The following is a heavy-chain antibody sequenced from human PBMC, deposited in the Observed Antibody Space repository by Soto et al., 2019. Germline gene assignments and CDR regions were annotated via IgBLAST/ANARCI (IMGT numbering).Heavy chain of an antibody. CDR1: GYTFTSYY. CDR2: INPSGGST. Sequence: ASVKVSCKASGYTFTSYYMHWVRQAPGQGPEWMGVINPSGGSTRYAQKCQGRVTMTRDTSASTVDLELSSLRSEDTAVYYCARGIVATISNYYYYHMAVWGKGTTVTVSS. D-gene: IGHD5-12*01. CDR3: ARGIVATISNYYYYHMAV. J-gene: IGHJ6*03. V-gene: IGHV1-46*03.